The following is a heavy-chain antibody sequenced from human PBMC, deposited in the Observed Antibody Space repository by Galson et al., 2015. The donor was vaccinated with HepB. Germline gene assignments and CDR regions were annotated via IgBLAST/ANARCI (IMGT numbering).Heavy chain of an antibody. D-gene: IGHD3-22*01. CDR1: GFSFSSYS. CDR2: ISSSSIYI. V-gene: IGHV3-21*01. J-gene: IGHJ4*02. CDR3: ARGKYDSGTDYYFDY. Sequence: SLRLSCAASGFSFSSYSMNWVRQAPGKGLEWVSAISSSSIYIYQADSVKGRFPTSRDNAKNSLYLQMNSLRAEDTAVYYCARGKYDSGTDYYFDYWGQGTLVTVSS.